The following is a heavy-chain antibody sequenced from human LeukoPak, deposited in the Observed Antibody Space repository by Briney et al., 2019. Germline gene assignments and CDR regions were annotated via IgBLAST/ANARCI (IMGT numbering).Heavy chain of an antibody. CDR1: GFTFSSYA. V-gene: IGHV3-23*01. CDR2: ISGSGDST. CDR3: AKDTPRGGGPGTPNYYYYMDV. Sequence: PGGSLRLSCAASGFTFSSYAMSWVRQAPGKGLEWVSAISGSGDSTYYADSVKGRFTISRDNSKNTLYLQMNSLRAEDTAVYYCAKDTPRGGGPGTPNYYYYMDVWGKGTTVTVSS. D-gene: IGHD2-15*01. J-gene: IGHJ6*03.